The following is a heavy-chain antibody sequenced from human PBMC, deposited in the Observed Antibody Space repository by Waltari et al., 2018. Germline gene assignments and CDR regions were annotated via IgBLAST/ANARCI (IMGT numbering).Heavy chain of an antibody. V-gene: IGHV3-15*01. CDR3: TTVYYGSGNYYNAEV. J-gene: IGHJ4*02. CDR2: IKGQTDAETT. CDR1: GLPFSSAW. D-gene: IGHD3-10*01. Sequence: EVQLVESGGGLVKPGGSLRLSCTASGLPFSSAWMIWVRQAPGKGLGWVARIKGQTDAETTDYAATVKGRFTISRDDSKNTLYLQMNSLETDDTAVYYCTTVYYGSGNYYNAEVWGQGTLVTVSS.